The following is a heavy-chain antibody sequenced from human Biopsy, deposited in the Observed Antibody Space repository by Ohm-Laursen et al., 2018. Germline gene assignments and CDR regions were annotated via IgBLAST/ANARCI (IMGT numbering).Heavy chain of an antibody. Sequence: SDTLSLTCTVSGGSITADFWTWIRQTPGERLEWIGYRFHSGSPMYNPSLKSRVTISVDTSKSQFSLTLPSVTAAGTAVYYCVRLNRRGNIIFFDYWGRGTLVTASS. CDR1: GGSITADF. J-gene: IGHJ4*02. V-gene: IGHV4-59*08. D-gene: IGHD3/OR15-3a*01. CDR3: VRLNRRGNIIFFDY. CDR2: RFHSGSP.